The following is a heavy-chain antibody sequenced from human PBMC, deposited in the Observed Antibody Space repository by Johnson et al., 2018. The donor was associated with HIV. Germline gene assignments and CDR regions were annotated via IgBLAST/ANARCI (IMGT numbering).Heavy chain of an antibody. CDR1: GFTFSSYA. V-gene: IGHV3-30*04. D-gene: IGHD5-18*01. J-gene: IGHJ3*02. Sequence: QVQLVESGGGVVQPGRSLRLSCVASGFTFSSYAMHWVRQAPGKGLDWLAVISYDGRNKYYADSVKGRFTISRDNSKNTLFLQMNSLRAEDTAVYFCARGKAWIQSWDDAFDIWGQGTVVTVSS. CDR2: ISYDGRNK. CDR3: ARGKAWIQSWDDAFDI.